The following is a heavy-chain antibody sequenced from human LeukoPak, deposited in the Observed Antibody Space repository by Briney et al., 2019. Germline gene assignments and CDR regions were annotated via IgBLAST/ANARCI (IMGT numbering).Heavy chain of an antibody. J-gene: IGHJ3*02. V-gene: IGHV4-59*08. D-gene: IGHD6-19*01. CDR1: GGSISSYY. CDR2: IYYSGST. CDR3: ARLTVAGRANAFDI. Sequence: PSETLSLTCTVSGGSISSYYWSWIRQPPGKGLEWIGYIYYSGSTNYNPSLKSRVTISVDTSKNQFSLKLSSVTAADTAVYYCARLTVAGRANAFDIWGQGTMVTVSS.